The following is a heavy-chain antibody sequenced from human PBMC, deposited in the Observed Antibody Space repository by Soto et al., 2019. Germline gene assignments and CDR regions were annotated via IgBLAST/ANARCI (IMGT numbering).Heavy chain of an antibody. CDR3: ARQIYDSDTGPNFQYYFDS. V-gene: IGHV5-10-1*01. D-gene: IGHD3-22*01. J-gene: IGHJ4*02. CDR1: GYSFAGYW. CDR2: IDPSDSQT. Sequence: GESLKISCKGSGYSFAGYWITWVRQKPGKGLEWMGRIDPSDSQTYYSPSFRGHVTISATKSITTVFLQWSSLRASDTAMYYCARQIYDSDTGPNFQYYFDSWGQGTPVTVTS.